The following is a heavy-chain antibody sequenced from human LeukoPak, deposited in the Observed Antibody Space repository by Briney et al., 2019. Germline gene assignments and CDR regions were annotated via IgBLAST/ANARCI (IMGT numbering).Heavy chain of an antibody. CDR1: GFTFSNYW. CDR2: IYVDGRTT. D-gene: IGHD2-2*01. CDR3: ARQLRDIVVVPAAHPYYYYYGMDV. Sequence: GSLRLSCVASGFTFSNYWMHWVRQPPGKGLVWVSRIYVDGRTTNYADSVKGRFTISRDNSKNTLYLQMNSLRAEDTAVYYCARQLRDIVVVPAAHPYYYYYGMDVWGQGTTVTVSS. J-gene: IGHJ6*02. V-gene: IGHV3-74*01.